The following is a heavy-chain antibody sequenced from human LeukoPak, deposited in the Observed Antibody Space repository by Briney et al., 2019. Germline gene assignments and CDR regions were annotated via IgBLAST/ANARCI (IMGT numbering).Heavy chain of an antibody. J-gene: IGHJ4*02. V-gene: IGHV3-30-3*01. Sequence: AGGSLRLSCAASGFTFSSYAMSWVRQAPGKGLEWVAVISYDGSNKYYADSVKGRFTISRDNSKNTLYLQMNSLRAEDTAVYYCARGERITMIVVVNHYFDYWGQGTLVTVSS. CDR1: GFTFSSYA. CDR2: ISYDGSNK. CDR3: ARGERITMIVVVNHYFDY. D-gene: IGHD3-22*01.